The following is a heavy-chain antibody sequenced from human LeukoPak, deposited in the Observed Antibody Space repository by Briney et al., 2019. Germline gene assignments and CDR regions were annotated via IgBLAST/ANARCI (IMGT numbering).Heavy chain of an antibody. D-gene: IGHD3-3*01. CDR2: IIPIFGTA. V-gene: IGHV1-69*13. J-gene: IGHJ4*02. CDR1: GGTFSSYA. CDR3: ARATIFGVVPYYFDY. Sequence: GASVKVSCKASGGTFSSYAISWVRQVPGQGLEWMGGIIPIFGTANYAQKFQGRVTITADESTSTAYMELSSLRSEDTAVYYCARATIFGVVPYYFDYWGQGTLVTVSS.